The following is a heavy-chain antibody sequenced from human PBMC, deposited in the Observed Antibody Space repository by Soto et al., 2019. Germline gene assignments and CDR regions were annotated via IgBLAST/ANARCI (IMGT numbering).Heavy chain of an antibody. D-gene: IGHD3-16*02. CDR2: INHSGST. Sequence: GSLRLSCAASGFTFSSYAMSWVRQAPGKGLEWIGEINHSGSTNYNPSLKSRVTISVDTSKNQFSLKLSSVTAADTAVYYCARVYDYIWGSYRTRVYYFDYWGQGTLVTVSS. CDR3: ARVYDYIWGSYRTRVYYFDY. V-gene: IGHV4-34*01. CDR1: GFTFSSYA. J-gene: IGHJ4*02.